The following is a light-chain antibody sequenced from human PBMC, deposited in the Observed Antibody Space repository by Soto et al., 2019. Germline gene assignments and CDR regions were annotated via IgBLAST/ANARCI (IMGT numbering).Light chain of an antibody. CDR1: QSVSSN. CDR2: GAS. CDR3: QQYNNWPPMYT. J-gene: IGKJ2*01. V-gene: IGKV3D-15*01. Sequence: EIVMTQSPATLSVSPGERATLSCRASQSVSSNLAWYQQKPGQAPRLLIYGASTRATGIPARFSGSGSGTEFTLTISSLQPEDFAVYYCQQYNNWPPMYTFGQGTKVDIK.